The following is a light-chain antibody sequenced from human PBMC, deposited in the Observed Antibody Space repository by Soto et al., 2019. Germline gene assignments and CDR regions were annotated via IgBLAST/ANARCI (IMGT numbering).Light chain of an antibody. V-gene: IGKV3-15*01. J-gene: IGKJ1*01. Sequence: EIVVTQSPATLSASPGERVTLSCRASQFVSSRLAWYQQRPGQVPRLLIYDTSTKALGISARFSGSGSGTAFTLTISGLQSEDLAVYYCQEYFQWPPGIFGPGTTVHIK. CDR2: DTS. CDR1: QFVSSR. CDR3: QEYFQWPPGI.